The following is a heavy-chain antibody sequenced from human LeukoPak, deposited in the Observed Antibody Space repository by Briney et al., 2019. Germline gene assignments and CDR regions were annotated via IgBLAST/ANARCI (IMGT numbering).Heavy chain of an antibody. V-gene: IGHV1-18*01. D-gene: IGHD2-15*01. CDR2: ISAYNGNT. J-gene: IGHJ4*02. CDR1: GYTFTSYG. CDR3: ARDWPRIVVVVAATTDGIFDY. Sequence: ASVKVSCTASGYTFTSYGISWVRQAPGQGLEWMGWISAYNGNTNYAQKLQGRVTMTTDTSTSTAYMELRSLRSDDTAVYYCARDWPRIVVVVAATTDGIFDYWGQGTLVTVSS.